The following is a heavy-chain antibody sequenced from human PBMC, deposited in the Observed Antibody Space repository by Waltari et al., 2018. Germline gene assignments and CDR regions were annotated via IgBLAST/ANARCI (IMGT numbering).Heavy chain of an antibody. D-gene: IGHD3-16*02. CDR3: ATLSPYDYVWGSYRSPSFDY. CDR1: AYTFTHYY. Sequence: EVQLVQSGAEVWKPGASGKISCKASAYTFTHYYMHWLQKPPGKGLEWMGRVDPEDGETIYAEKFQGRVTITADTSTDTAYMELSSLRSEDTAVYYCATLSPYDYVWGSYRSPSFDYWGQGTLVTVSS. CDR2: VDPEDGET. J-gene: IGHJ4*02. V-gene: IGHV1-69-2*01.